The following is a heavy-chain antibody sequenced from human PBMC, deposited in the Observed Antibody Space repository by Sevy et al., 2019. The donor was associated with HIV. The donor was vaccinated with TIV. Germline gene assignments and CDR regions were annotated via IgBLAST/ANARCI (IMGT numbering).Heavy chain of an antibody. J-gene: IGHJ6*03. D-gene: IGHD2-21*01. Sequence: GGSLRLSCAASGFTFSSYSMNWVRQAPGKGLEWVSSFSSSSSYIYYADSVKGRFTISRDNAKNSLYLQMNSLRAEDTAVYYCARNGCGGDCYYMDVWGKGTTVTVSS. CDR3: ARNGCGGDCYYMDV. V-gene: IGHV3-21*01. CDR2: FSSSSSYI. CDR1: GFTFSSYS.